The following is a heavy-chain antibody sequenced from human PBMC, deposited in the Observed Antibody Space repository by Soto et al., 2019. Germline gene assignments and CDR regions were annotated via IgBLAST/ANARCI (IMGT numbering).Heavy chain of an antibody. CDR2: IIPIFGTA. Sequence: GASVKVSCKASGGTFSSYAISWVRQAPGQGLEWMGGIIPIFGTANYAQKFQGRVTITADESTSTAYMELSSLRSEDTAVYYCARGTAMVTWLDYWGQGTLVTVSS. V-gene: IGHV1-69*13. D-gene: IGHD5-18*01. J-gene: IGHJ4*02. CDR1: GGTFSSYA. CDR3: ARGTAMVTWLDY.